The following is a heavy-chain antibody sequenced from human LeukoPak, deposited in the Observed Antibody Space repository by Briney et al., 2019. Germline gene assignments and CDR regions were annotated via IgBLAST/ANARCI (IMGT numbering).Heavy chain of an antibody. D-gene: IGHD6-19*01. CDR2: INPSGGST. J-gene: IGHJ3*02. Sequence: ASMKVSCKASGYTFTSYYMHWVRQAPGQGLEWMGIINPSGGSTRYAQKFQGRVTMTRDTYTSTVYMELSSLRSEDTAVYYCARDLMAGHDAFDIWGQGTMVTVSS. CDR3: ARDLMAGHDAFDI. CDR1: GYTFTSYY. V-gene: IGHV1-46*01.